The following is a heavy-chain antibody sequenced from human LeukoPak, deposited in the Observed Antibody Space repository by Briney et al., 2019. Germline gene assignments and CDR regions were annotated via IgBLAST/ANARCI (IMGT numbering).Heavy chain of an antibody. CDR3: ARELVSLGTGYFDL. CDR2: ITGSSTWT. CDR1: GFPFRTYG. D-gene: IGHD7-27*01. Sequence: HPGGSLRLSCEASGFPFRTYGMTWVRPAPGKGLEWVSGITGSSTWTYYADSVRGRFTISRDNSKNTLHLQMNNLTADDTAIYYCARELVSLGTGYFDLWGRGTLVTVSS. V-gene: IGHV3-23*01. J-gene: IGHJ2*01.